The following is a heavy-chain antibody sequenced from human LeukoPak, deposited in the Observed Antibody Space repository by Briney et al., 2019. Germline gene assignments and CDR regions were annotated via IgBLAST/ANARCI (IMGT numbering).Heavy chain of an antibody. J-gene: IGHJ4*02. CDR3: ARDFEDYYDSSGSYYFDY. CDR2: IYTSGST. Sequence: PSETLPLTCTVSGGSISSYYWSWIRQPAGKGLEWIGRIYTSGSTNYNPSLKSRVTMSVDTSKNQFSLKLSSVTAADTAVYYCARDFEDYYDSSGSYYFDYWGQGTLVTVSS. V-gene: IGHV4-4*07. D-gene: IGHD3-22*01. CDR1: GGSISSYY.